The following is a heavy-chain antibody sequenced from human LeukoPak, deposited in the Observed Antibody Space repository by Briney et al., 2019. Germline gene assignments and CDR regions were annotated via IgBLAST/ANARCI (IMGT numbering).Heavy chain of an antibody. CDR2: INHSGST. V-gene: IGHV4-34*01. D-gene: IGHD5-18*01. CDR1: GGSFSGYY. J-gene: IGHJ5*02. CDR3: ARGTWIQLWLTHRGSWFDP. Sequence: SETLSPTCAVYGGSFSGYYWSWIRQPPGKGLEWIGEINHSGSTNYNPSLKSRVTISVDTSKNQFSLKLSSVTAADTAVYYCARGTWIQLWLTHRGSWFDPWGQGTLVTVSS.